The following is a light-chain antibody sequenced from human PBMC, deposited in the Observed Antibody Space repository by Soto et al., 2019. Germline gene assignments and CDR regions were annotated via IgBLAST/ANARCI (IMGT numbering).Light chain of an antibody. CDR3: AAWDDSLGGSWV. CDR2: AND. Sequence: QSVLTQPPSASGTPGQRVIISCSGRSSNIGSNYVYWFQHLPGTAPKLLIYANDQRPSGVPDRFSGSKSGTSASLAISGLRSEDEADYYCAAWDDSLGGSWVFGGGTNVTVL. V-gene: IGLV1-47*02. CDR1: SSNIGSNY. J-gene: IGLJ3*02.